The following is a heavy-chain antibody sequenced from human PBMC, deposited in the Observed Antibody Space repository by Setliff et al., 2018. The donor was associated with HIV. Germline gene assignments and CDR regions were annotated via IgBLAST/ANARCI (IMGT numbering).Heavy chain of an antibody. CDR3: TRRAHGRQEPL. CDR2: IYYSGST. J-gene: IGHJ4*02. Sequence: SETLSLTCTVSGGSISSYYWSWIRQPPGKGLEWIGYIYYSGSTSYNRSLQSRVTISVDTSKNHFSLKVNSVTASDTAAYYCTRRAHGRQEPLWDQGTLVTVSS. V-gene: IGHV4-59*08. CDR1: GGSISSYY.